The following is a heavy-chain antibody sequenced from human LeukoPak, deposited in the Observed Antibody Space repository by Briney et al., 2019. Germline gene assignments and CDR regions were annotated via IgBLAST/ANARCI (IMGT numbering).Heavy chain of an antibody. CDR2: INPKSGFT. V-gene: IGHV1-2*02. CDR3: ARPQGAHYWYFDL. J-gene: IGHJ2*01. D-gene: IGHD3-16*01. Sequence: ASVKVSCKASGYIFSDYYIHWVRQAPGQGLEWVGLINPKSGFTDYSQKFQGRVTMTRDTSIGTAYMELSRLRSDDTAVYYCARPQGAHYWYFDLWGRGSLVTVSS. CDR1: GYIFSDYY.